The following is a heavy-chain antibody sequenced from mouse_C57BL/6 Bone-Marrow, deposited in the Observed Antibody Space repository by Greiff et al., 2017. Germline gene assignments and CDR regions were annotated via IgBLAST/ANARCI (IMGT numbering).Heavy chain of an antibody. CDR2: ISSGGSYT. J-gene: IGHJ3*01. Sequence: EVQLVESGGDLVKPGGSLKLSCAASGFTFSSYGMSWVRQTPDKRLEWVATISSGGSYTYYPDSVKGRFTISRDNAKNTLYLQMSSLKSEDTAMYYCARDWAWFACWGQGTLVTVSA. D-gene: IGHD4-1*01. CDR3: ARDWAWFAC. CDR1: GFTFSSYG. V-gene: IGHV5-6*01.